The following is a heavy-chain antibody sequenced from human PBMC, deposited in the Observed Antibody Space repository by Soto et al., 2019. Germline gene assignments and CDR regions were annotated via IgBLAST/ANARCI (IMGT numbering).Heavy chain of an antibody. CDR1: GGSISSYY. V-gene: IGHV4-59*01. D-gene: IGHD3-10*01. CDR3: ARDYYYGSGSYFMGDAFDI. J-gene: IGHJ3*02. Sequence: PSETLSLTCTVPGGSISSYYWSWIRQPPGKGLEWIGYIYYSGSTNYNPSLKRRVTISVDTSKNQFSLKLSSVTAADTAVYYCARDYYYGSGSYFMGDAFDIWGQGTMVTVSS. CDR2: IYYSGST.